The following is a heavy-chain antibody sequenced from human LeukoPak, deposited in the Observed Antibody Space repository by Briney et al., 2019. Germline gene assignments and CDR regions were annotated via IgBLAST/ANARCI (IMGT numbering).Heavy chain of an antibody. V-gene: IGHV1-69*05. Sequence: SVKVSCKASGGTFSSYAISWVRQAPGQGLEWMGRIIPIFGTANYAQRFQGRVTITTDESTSTAYMELSSLRSEDTAVYYCAEQNNYDSSGYYYAEYFQHWGQGTLVTVSS. D-gene: IGHD3-22*01. CDR2: IIPIFGTA. CDR3: AEQNNYDSSGYYYAEYFQH. CDR1: GGTFSSYA. J-gene: IGHJ1*01.